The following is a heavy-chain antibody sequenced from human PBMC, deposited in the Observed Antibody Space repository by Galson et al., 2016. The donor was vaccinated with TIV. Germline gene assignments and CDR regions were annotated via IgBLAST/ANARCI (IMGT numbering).Heavy chain of an antibody. J-gene: IGHJ4*02. CDR3: ATSTMPNLGDY. CDR2: IYPSGASYYP. D-gene: IGHD7-27*01. Sequence: SLRLSCAASGFTFSRHGIHWVRQPPGEGLEWVSIIYPSGASYYPESTESVKGRFTISRDNSKNTVFLQINSLRVEDTAVYYCATSTMPNLGDYWGQGTLVTVST. V-gene: IGHV3-NL1*01. CDR1: GFTFSRHG.